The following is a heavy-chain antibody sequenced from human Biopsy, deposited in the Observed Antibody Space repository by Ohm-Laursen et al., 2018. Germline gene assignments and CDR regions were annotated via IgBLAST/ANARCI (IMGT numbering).Heavy chain of an antibody. V-gene: IGHV3-30*03. D-gene: IGHD4-11*01. CDR1: GFTFTSYA. CDR3: ARDGKRWDYSTYFSWHFDL. Sequence: SLRLSCTASGFTFTSYAMHWVRQAPGKGLEWVAVISYDGSGEYYADSLQGRLIISRDNPKNTVDLQMNSLRAEDTAVYFCARDGKRWDYSTYFSWHFDLWGRGALVTVSS. CDR2: ISYDGSGE. J-gene: IGHJ2*01.